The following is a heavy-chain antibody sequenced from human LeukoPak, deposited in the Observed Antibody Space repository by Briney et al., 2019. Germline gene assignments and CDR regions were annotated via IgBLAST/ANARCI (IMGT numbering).Heavy chain of an antibody. Sequence: PSGTLSLTCAVSGGSISSSNWWSWVRQPPGKGLEWIWELYHSGRTNYNTSLKSRVTISVDKSKNQFSLRLSSVTAADTAVYYCARDPGVQGFDYWGQGTLVTVSS. D-gene: IGHD3-10*01. CDR2: LYHSGRT. CDR1: GGSISSSNW. CDR3: ARDPGVQGFDY. J-gene: IGHJ4*02. V-gene: IGHV4-4*02.